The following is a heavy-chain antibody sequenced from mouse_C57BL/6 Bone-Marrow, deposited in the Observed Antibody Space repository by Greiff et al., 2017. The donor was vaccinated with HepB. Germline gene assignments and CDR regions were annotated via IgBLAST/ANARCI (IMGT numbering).Heavy chain of an antibody. D-gene: IGHD1-1*01. CDR1: GFSLTSYG. CDR3: ARNPYYYGSSHFDV. J-gene: IGHJ1*03. Sequence: VKLMESGPGLVQPSQSLSITCTVSGFSLTSYGVHWVRQSPGKGLEWLGVIWSGGSTDYNAAFISRLSISKDNSKSQVFFKMNSLQADDTAIYYCARNPYYYGSSHFDVWGTGTTVTVSS. CDR2: IWSGGST. V-gene: IGHV2-2*01.